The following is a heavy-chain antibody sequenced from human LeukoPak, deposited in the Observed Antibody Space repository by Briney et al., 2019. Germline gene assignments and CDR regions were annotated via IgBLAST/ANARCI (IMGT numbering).Heavy chain of an antibody. D-gene: IGHD3-10*01. CDR2: IYYSGST. J-gene: IGHJ4*02. V-gene: IGHV4-39*07. Sequence: PSETLSLTCTVSGGSISSSSYYWGWIRQPPGKGLEWIGSIYYSGSTYYNPSLKSRVTISVDTSKNQFSQKLSSVTAADTAEYYCAREPYGSGTFDCWGQGTLVTVSA. CDR1: GGSISSSSYY. CDR3: AREPYGSGTFDC.